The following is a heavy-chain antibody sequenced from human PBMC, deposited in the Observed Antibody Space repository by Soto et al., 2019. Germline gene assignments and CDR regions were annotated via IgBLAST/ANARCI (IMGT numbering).Heavy chain of an antibody. J-gene: IGHJ4*02. Sequence: QVQLVESGGGVVQPGTSLRLYCAASGFTFTNFGMHWVRQAPGKGLEWVAVISHDGSNKYYADSVKGRFTISRDDSENTLFLQMNSLRTDDTAVYYCAKSLEEYFYGSGSFDWGQGTLVTVSS. CDR1: GFTFTNFG. D-gene: IGHD3-10*01. CDR3: AKSLEEYFYGSGSFD. CDR2: ISHDGSNK. V-gene: IGHV3-30*18.